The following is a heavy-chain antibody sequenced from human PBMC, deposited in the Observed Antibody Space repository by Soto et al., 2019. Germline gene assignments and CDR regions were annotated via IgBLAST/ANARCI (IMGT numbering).Heavy chain of an antibody. CDR3: ARVSRLLDYSGMDV. Sequence: SETLSLTCAVSGGSISSSNWWSWVRQPPGKGLEWIGEIYHSGSTNYNPSLKSRVTISVDKSKNQFSLKLSSVTAADTAVYYCARVSRLLDYSGMDVWGQGTTVTVSS. CDR2: IYHSGST. V-gene: IGHV4-4*02. D-gene: IGHD3-3*02. J-gene: IGHJ6*02. CDR1: GGSISSSNW.